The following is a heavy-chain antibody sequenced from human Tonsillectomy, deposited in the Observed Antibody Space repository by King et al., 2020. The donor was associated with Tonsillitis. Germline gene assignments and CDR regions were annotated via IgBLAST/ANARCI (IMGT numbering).Heavy chain of an antibody. V-gene: IGHV3-30*03. CDR3: VADPTDNWVGLLDS. CDR1: GFTFSHYA. CDR2: ILYDGSNI. J-gene: IGHJ4*02. D-gene: IGHD3-16*01. Sequence: VQLVESGGGVVRPGRSLRLACAASGFTFSHYAMHWVRQAPGKGLEWVALILYDGSNIHYADSVKGRFIISRDNSNNTLFLQMNSLRVDDTGVYYCVADPTDNWVGLLDSWGQGVLVTVSS.